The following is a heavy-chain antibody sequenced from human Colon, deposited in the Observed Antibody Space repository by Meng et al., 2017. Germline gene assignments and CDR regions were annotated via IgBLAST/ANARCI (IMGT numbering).Heavy chain of an antibody. V-gene: IGHV4-4*02. Sequence: QGRLQEAGPGLVKPSGTLSLTCAVSGDSITYDNCWSWLRQPPGKGLEWIGEIHHGRGTNYNPALRSRVTFSLDKSRNQLSLTLTSVTAADTAVYYCARNGFYSLGYWGPGALVTVSS. J-gene: IGHJ4*02. CDR2: IHHGRGT. CDR1: GDSITYDNC. CDR3: ARNGFYSLGY. D-gene: IGHD3-22*01.